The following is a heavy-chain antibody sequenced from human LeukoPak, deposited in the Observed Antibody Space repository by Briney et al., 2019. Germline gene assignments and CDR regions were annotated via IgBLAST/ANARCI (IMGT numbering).Heavy chain of an antibody. J-gene: IGHJ6*03. CDR2: ISSSSSYI. D-gene: IGHD4-11*01. CDR1: GFTFSSYS. CDR3: ARAYSNYGYYYYYYMDV. V-gene: IGHV3-21*01. Sequence: GGSLRLSCAASGFTFSSYSMNWVRQAPGKGLEWVSSISSSSSYIYYADSVKGRFTISRDNAKNSLYLQMNSLRAEDTAVYYCARAYSNYGYYYYYYMDVWGKGTTVTVSS.